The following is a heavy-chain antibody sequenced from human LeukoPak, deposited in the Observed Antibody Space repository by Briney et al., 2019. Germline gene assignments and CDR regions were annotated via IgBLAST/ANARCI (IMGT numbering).Heavy chain of an antibody. Sequence: PGGSLRLSCAASGFTVSSYGMTWVRQAPGNGLEWVSAFSATDGSAQYAESVKGRFTISRDNSKNSLYLQMNSLRDEDTAVYYCAKARIASAGTGAFDVWGQGTMVTVSS. V-gene: IGHV3-23*01. J-gene: IGHJ3*01. D-gene: IGHD6-13*01. CDR3: AKARIASAGTGAFDV. CDR1: GFTVSSYG. CDR2: FSATDGSA.